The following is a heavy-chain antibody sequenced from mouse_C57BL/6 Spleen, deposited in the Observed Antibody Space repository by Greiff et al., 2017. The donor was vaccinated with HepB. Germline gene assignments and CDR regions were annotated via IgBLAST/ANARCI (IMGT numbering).Heavy chain of an antibody. J-gene: IGHJ2*01. V-gene: IGHV1-52*01. D-gene: IGHD2-5*01. CDR3: ARHYSNSYFDY. CDR1: GYTFTSYW. Sequence: VQLQQPGAELVRPGSSVKLSCKASGYTFTSYWMHWVKQRPIQGLEWIGNIDPSDSETHYNQKFKDKATLTVDKSSSTAYMQLSSLTSEDSAVYYCARHYSNSYFDYWGQGTTLTVSS. CDR2: IDPSDSET.